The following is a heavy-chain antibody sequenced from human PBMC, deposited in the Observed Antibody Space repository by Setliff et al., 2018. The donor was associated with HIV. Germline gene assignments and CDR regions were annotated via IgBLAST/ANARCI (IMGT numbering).Heavy chain of an antibody. CDR3: ARDTYYTLRGMDV. D-gene: IGHD3-10*01. CDR1: GGSISSYF. J-gene: IGHJ6*02. V-gene: IGHV4-4*07. CDR2: IYTSGST. Sequence: SETLSLTCAVSGGSISSYFWSWIRQPAGKGLEWIGHIYTSGSTNYNPSLKSRVTISVDTSKNQFSLKLSSVTAADTAVYYCARDTYYTLRGMDVWGQGTTVTVSS.